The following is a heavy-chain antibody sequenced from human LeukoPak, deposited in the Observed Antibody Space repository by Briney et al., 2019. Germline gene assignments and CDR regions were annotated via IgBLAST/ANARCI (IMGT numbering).Heavy chain of an antibody. CDR1: GGTFSSYA. Sequence: ASVKVSCKASGGTFSSYAISWVRQAPGQGLEWMGGIIPIFGTANYAQKFQGRVTITADESTSTAYMELSSLRSEDTAVYHCARVPRTMVRGPYGMDVWGQGTTVTVSS. CDR2: IIPIFGTA. CDR3: ARVPRTMVRGPYGMDV. V-gene: IGHV1-69*13. D-gene: IGHD3-10*01. J-gene: IGHJ6*02.